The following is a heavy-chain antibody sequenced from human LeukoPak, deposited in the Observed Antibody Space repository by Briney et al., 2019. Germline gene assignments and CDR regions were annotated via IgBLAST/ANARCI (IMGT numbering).Heavy chain of an antibody. CDR1: GFTFDDYG. D-gene: IGHD5-12*01. CDR3: AGGVYSGFDL. J-gene: IGHJ4*02. CDR2: INWNGEST. V-gene: IGHV3-20*04. Sequence: GGSLRLSCAASGFTFDDYGMSWVLQAPGQGLELASGINWNGESTAYVDSVKGRFTISRDNAKNSLFLQMNSLRAEDTAFYYCAGGVYSGFDLWGQGTLVTVSS.